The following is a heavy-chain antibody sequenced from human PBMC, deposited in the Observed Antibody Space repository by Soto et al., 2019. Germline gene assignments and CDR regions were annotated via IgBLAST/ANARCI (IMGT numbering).Heavy chain of an antibody. CDR1: GFAFTNAW. D-gene: IGHD4-17*01. Sequence: EVELVESGGVLVEPGGSLRLSCAASGFAFTNAWMTWVRQAPGKALEWIGRIRSQIDGGTTDYAGPVKGRFTISRDXSKNTLYLQMKSLKREDTAVYYCTTGAYGEYVSDYWGQGTLVTVSS. V-gene: IGHV3-15*01. CDR2: IRSQIDGGTT. J-gene: IGHJ4*02. CDR3: TTGAYGEYVSDY.